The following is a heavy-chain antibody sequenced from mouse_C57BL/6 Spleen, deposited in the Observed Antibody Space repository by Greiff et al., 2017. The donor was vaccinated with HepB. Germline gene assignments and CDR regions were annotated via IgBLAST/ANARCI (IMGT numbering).Heavy chain of an antibody. CDR3: ARRGDGSSSHFDY. CDR1: GYTFTSYW. J-gene: IGHJ2*01. V-gene: IGHV1-50*01. CDR2: IDPSDSYT. Sequence: QVQLQQPGAELVKPGASVKLSCKASGYTFTSYWMQWVKQRPGQGLEWIGEIDPSDSYTNYNKKFKGKATLTVDTSSSTAYMPLSSRTAEDSAVYCCARRGDGSSSHFDYWGQGTTLTVSS. D-gene: IGHD1-1*01.